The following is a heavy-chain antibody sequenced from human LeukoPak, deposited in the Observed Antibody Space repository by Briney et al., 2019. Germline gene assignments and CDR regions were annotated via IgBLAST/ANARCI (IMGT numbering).Heavy chain of an antibody. V-gene: IGHV1-8*03. CDR3: AREEGGYGAFDI. D-gene: IGHD5-18*01. CDR2: VNPNSGNT. Sequence: ASVKVSCKASGYTFTSYDINWVRQATGQGLEWMGWVNPNSGNTGYAQKFQGRVTITRNTSISTAYMELSSLRSEDTAVYYCAREEGGYGAFDIWGQGTMVTVSS. J-gene: IGHJ3*02. CDR1: GYTFTSYD.